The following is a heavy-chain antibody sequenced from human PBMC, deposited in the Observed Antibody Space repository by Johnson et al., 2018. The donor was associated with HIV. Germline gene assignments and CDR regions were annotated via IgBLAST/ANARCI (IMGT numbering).Heavy chain of an antibody. Sequence: QVQLVESGGGLVTPGGSLRLSCAASGFTFSDYYMSWIRQAPGKGLEWVSYISSSGSTIYYADSVKGRFTISRENATNSLYLHMNSLRAGDTAVYYCARDRARDAFDVWGQGTMVTVSS. V-gene: IGHV3-11*04. CDR3: ARDRARDAFDV. CDR1: GFTFSDYY. CDR2: ISSSGSTI. J-gene: IGHJ3*01.